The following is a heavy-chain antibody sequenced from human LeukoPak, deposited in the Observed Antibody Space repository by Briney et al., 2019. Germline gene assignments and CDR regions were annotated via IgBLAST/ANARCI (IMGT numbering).Heavy chain of an antibody. CDR2: IYYSGST. J-gene: IGHJ3*02. CDR1: GGSISSSSYY. V-gene: IGHV4-39*07. CDR3: ARVAAATDAFDI. Sequence: SETLSLTCTVSGGSISSSSYYWGWIRQPPGKGLEWIGSIYYSGSTYYNPSLKSRVTISVDTSKNQFSLKLSSVTAADTAVYYCARVAAATDAFDIWGQGTMVTVSS. D-gene: IGHD6-25*01.